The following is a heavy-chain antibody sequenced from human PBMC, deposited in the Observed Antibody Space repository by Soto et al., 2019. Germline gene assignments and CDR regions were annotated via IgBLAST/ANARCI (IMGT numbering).Heavy chain of an antibody. V-gene: IGHV4-39*01. J-gene: IGHJ6*02. D-gene: IGHD6-19*01. CDR3: ARFQQWFLYYYYGMDV. CDR1: GGSISSSSYY. Sequence: PSETLSLTCTVSGGSISSSSYYWGWIRQPPGKGLEWIGSIYYSGSTYYNPSLKSRVTISVDTSKNQFSLKLSSVTAADTAVYYCARFQQWFLYYYYGMDVWGQGTTVTVSS. CDR2: IYYSGST.